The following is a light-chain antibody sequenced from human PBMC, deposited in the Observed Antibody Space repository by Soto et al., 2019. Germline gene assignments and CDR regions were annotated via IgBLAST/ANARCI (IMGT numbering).Light chain of an antibody. CDR1: QSVTNNY. CDR3: QQYSYLPHT. CDR2: GVS. J-gene: IGKJ2*01. Sequence: ESVLTQSPGTLSLSPGERATLSCRATQSVTNNYFAWYQQKPGQSPRLLIYGVSNRATDIPDRFSGSGSGTDFTLTISRLEPEDFVAYYCQQYSYLPHTFGQGTKLEVK. V-gene: IGKV3-20*01.